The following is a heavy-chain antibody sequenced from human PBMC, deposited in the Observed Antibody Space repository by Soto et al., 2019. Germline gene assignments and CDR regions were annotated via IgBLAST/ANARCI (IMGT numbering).Heavy chain of an antibody. D-gene: IGHD6-13*01. Sequence: EVQLLESGGGLVQPGGSLRLSCAASGFTFSSYAMNWVRQAQGKGLEWVSVISGSDGSTYYADSVKGRFTISRDNSKNTLHLQMNILRAEDTDVYYCARRRSSWYFDYWGQGTLVTVSS. J-gene: IGHJ4*02. CDR3: ARRRSSWYFDY. V-gene: IGHV3-23*01. CDR2: ISGSDGST. CDR1: GFTFSSYA.